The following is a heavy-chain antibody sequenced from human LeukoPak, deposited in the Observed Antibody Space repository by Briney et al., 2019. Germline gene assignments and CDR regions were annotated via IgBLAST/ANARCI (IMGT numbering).Heavy chain of an antibody. CDR1: GGTFSSYA. CDR3: ASPTTDYDYVWGSYRVDAFDI. CDR2: IIPIFSTA. J-gene: IGHJ3*02. D-gene: IGHD3-16*02. Sequence: ASVKVSCKASGGTFSSYAISWVRQVPGQGLEWMGGIIPIFSTANYAQKFQGRVTITTDESTSTAYMELSSLRSEDTAVYYCASPTTDYDYVWGSYRVDAFDIWGQGTMVTVSS. V-gene: IGHV1-69*05.